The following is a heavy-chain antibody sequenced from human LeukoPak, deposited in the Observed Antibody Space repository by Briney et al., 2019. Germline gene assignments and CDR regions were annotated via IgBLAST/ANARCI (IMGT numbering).Heavy chain of an antibody. J-gene: IGHJ4*02. CDR1: GGSISTHY. D-gene: IGHD6-19*01. CDR2: VYHSGTT. V-gene: IGHV4-59*11. CDR3: ARDSSGWLYYFDY. Sequence: SETLSLTCTVSGGSISTHYWSWIRQPPGKGPEWIGYVYHSGTTNYNPSLKSRLTISVDTSKNQFSLRLSSVTAADTAVYYCARDSSGWLYYFDYWGQRALVTVSS.